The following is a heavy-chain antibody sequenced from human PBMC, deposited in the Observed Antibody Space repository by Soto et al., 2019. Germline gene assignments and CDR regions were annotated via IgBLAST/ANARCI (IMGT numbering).Heavy chain of an antibody. CDR2: INPNSGGT. Sequence: QVQLVQSGAEVKKPGASMKVSCKASGYNFIGYYLHWVRQVPGQGLEWMGWINPNSGGTKYAQKFQDWVTMTRDTSISTAYMELRRLRSDDTAIYYCASGLASDVEYWGQGTLVTVSS. V-gene: IGHV1-2*04. J-gene: IGHJ4*02. CDR1: GYNFIGYY. CDR3: ASGLASDVEY. D-gene: IGHD6-19*01.